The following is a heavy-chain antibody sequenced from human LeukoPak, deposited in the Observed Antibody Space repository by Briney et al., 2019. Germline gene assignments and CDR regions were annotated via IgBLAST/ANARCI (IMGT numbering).Heavy chain of an antibody. CDR3: ARRRYYDYTGFFDY. CDR1: GDSVSRNIAS. Sequence: SQTLSLTCAISGDSVSRNIASWNWFRQSPSRGLEWLGRTFYTSKWNNDYAVSVKSRITINPDTSKNHFSLQLNSVTPEDTAVYYCARRRYYDYTGFFDYWGQGTLVTVSS. D-gene: IGHD3-22*01. J-gene: IGHJ4*02. V-gene: IGHV6-1*01. CDR2: TFYTSKWNN.